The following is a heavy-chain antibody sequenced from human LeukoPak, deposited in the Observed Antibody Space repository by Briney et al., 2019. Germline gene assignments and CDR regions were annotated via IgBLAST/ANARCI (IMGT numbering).Heavy chain of an antibody. D-gene: IGHD3-9*01. CDR3: ARQRYFDWLLPGGDFAFDI. V-gene: IGHV4-39*07. Sequence: SETLSLTCTVSGGSISSSSYYWGWIRQPPGKGLEWIGSIYYSGSTYYNPSLKSRVTISVDTSKNQFSLKLSSVTAADTAVYYCARQRYFDWLLPGGDFAFDIWGQGTMVTVSS. CDR2: IYYSGST. CDR1: GGSISSSSYY. J-gene: IGHJ3*02.